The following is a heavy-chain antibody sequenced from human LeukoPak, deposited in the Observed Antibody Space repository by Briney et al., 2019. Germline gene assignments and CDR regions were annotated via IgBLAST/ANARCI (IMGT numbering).Heavy chain of an antibody. CDR1: GFTFSSYA. CDR3: TRDSGTYNWFDP. CDR2: ISGSGGST. V-gene: IGHV3-23*01. J-gene: IGHJ5*02. Sequence: PGGSLRLSCAASGFTFSSYAMSWVRQTLGKGLEWVSGISGSGGSTYSADSVKGRFTISRDDSINTAYLQMKSLKTEDTALYYCTRDSGTYNWFDPWGQGTLVTVSS. D-gene: IGHD1-26*01.